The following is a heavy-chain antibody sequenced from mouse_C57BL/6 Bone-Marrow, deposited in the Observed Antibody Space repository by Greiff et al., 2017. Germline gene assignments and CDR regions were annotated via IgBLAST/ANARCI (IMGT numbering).Heavy chain of an antibody. CDR2: IRLKSDNYAT. Sequence: EVKVEESGGGLVQPGGSMKLSCVASGFSFSNYWMNWVRQSPVQGLEWVAQIRLKSDNYATHYAESVKGRFTISRDDYKSSVYLQMNNLSADDTGIYCCTGPYTRFAYWGQGTLVTVSA. D-gene: IGHD2-12*01. CDR3: TGPYTRFAY. J-gene: IGHJ3*01. V-gene: IGHV6-3*01. CDR1: GFSFSNYW.